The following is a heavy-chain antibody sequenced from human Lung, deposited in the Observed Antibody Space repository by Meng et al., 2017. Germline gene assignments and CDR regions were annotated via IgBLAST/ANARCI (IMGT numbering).Heavy chain of an antibody. CDR1: GGSFSDYY. D-gene: IGHD4-11*01. CDR2: INHSGST. Sequence: QVQQQQWGAGLLKPSETLSLTCVVAGGSFSDYYWSWIRQPPGKGLEWIGEINHSGSTNYNPSLESRATISVDTSQNNLSQKLSSVTAADSAVYYCARGPTTMAHDFDYWGQGTLVTVSS. V-gene: IGHV4-34*01. CDR3: ARGPTTMAHDFDY. J-gene: IGHJ4*02.